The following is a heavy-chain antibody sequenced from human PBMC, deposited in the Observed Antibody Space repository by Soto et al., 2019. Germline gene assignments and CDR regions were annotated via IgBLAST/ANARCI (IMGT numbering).Heavy chain of an antibody. CDR1: GGSISSGDYY. D-gene: IGHD5-18*01. CDR2: IYYSGST. V-gene: IGHV4-30-4*01. Sequence: TLSLTCTVSGGSISSGDYYWSWIRQPPGKGLEWIGYIYYSGSTYYNPSLKSRVTISVDTSKNQFSLKLSSVTAADTAVYYCARDKLSYGKFDYWGQGTLVTVSS. J-gene: IGHJ4*02. CDR3: ARDKLSYGKFDY.